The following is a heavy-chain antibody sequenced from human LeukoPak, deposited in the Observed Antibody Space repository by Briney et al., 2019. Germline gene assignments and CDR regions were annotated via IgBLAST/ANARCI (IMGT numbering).Heavy chain of an antibody. CDR2: IKQDGSEK. Sequence: GGSLRLSCAASGFTFSSYWMSWVRQAPGRGLEWVANIKQDGSEKYYVDSVKGRFTISRDNAKNSLYLQMNSLRAEDTAVYYRASQDYDIGFMDVWGQGTTVTVSS. J-gene: IGHJ6*02. D-gene: IGHD3-9*01. CDR3: ASQDYDIGFMDV. CDR1: GFTFSSYW. V-gene: IGHV3-7*01.